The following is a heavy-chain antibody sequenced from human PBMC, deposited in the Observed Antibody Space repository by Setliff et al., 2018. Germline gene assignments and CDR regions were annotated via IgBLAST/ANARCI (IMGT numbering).Heavy chain of an antibody. J-gene: IGHJ5*02. V-gene: IGHV3-7*01. CDR1: GLSYTNDW. CDR2: INPRGSEK. CDR3: ARGVVVVVAATPNYFDP. Sequence: GGSLRLSCTASGLSYTNDWVSWVRQAPGKGLEWLASINPRGSEKYYADSVKGRFTISRDNAKNSLSLQMNNLRTEDTAEYYCARGVVVVVAATPNYFDPWGQGTLVTVSS. D-gene: IGHD2-15*01.